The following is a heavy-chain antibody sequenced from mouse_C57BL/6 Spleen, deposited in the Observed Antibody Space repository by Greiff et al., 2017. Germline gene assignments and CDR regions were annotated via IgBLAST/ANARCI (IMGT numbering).Heavy chain of an antibody. V-gene: IGHV10-3*01. CDR2: IRSKSSNYAT. CDR3: VRDYYGSSYWYFDV. CDR1: GFTFNTYA. J-gene: IGHJ1*03. D-gene: IGHD1-1*01. Sequence: EVQLVESGGGLVQPKGSLKLSCAASGFTFNTYAMHWVRQAPGKGLEWVARIRSKSSNYATYYADSVKDRFTISRDDSQSMIYLQMNNLKTEDTAMYYCVRDYYGSSYWYFDVWGTGTTVTVSS.